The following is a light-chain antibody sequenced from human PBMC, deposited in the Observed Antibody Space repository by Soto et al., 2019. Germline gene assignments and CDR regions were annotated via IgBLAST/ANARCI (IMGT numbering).Light chain of an antibody. CDR3: QQFNSYPPT. V-gene: IGKV1-13*02. J-gene: IGKJ3*01. CDR2: DAS. CDR1: QGISSA. Sequence: AIQLTQSPSSLSASVGDRVTITCRASQGISSALAWYQQKPGKAPKLLIYDASSLESGVPSRFSCSGSGTDFTLTISSLQPEYFATYYCQQFNSYPPTFGPGTKVDIK.